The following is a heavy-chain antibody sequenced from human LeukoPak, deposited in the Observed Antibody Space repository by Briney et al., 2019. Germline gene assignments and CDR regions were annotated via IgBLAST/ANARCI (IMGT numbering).Heavy chain of an antibody. D-gene: IGHD1-1*01. CDR1: GGSISSYY. Sequence: SETLSLTCTVSGGSISSYYWSWIRQPPGKGLEWIGYIYYSGSTNYNPSLKSRVTISVDTSRNQFSLKLSSVTAADTAVYYCARGLSTTPRGRRSTFDYWGQGTLVTVAS. V-gene: IGHV4-59*08. CDR3: ARGLSTTPRGRRSTFDY. CDR2: IYYSGST. J-gene: IGHJ4*02.